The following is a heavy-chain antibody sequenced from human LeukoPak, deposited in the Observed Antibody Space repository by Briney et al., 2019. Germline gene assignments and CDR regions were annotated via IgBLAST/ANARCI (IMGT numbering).Heavy chain of an antibody. CDR1: GFTFSSYA. CDR2: ISGSGGST. V-gene: IGHV3-23*01. CDR3: AKDGTRYCSGGSCYSTPY. D-gene: IGHD2-15*01. Sequence: GGSLRLSCAASGFTFSSYAMSWVRQAPGKGLEWVSAISGSGGSTYYADSVKGRFTISRDNSKNTLYLQMNSLRAGDTAVYYCAKDGTRYCSGGSCYSTPYWGQGTLVTVSS. J-gene: IGHJ4*02.